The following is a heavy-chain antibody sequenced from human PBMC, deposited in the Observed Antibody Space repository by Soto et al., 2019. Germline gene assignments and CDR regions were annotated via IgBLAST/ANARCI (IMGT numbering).Heavy chain of an antibody. J-gene: IGHJ6*02. Sequence: QVQLVQSGAEVKKPGSSVKVSCKASGGTFSSYTISWVRQAPGQGLEWMGRIIPILGIANYAQKFQGRVTITADKSTSTAYMELSSLRSEDTAVYYYARDSDVDIVATADYYYYYGMDVWGQGTTVTVSS. D-gene: IGHD5-12*01. V-gene: IGHV1-69*08. CDR2: IIPILGIA. CDR1: GGTFSSYT. CDR3: ARDSDVDIVATADYYYYYGMDV.